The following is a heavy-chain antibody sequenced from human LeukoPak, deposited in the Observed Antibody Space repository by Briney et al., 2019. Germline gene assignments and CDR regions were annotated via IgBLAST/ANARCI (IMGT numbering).Heavy chain of an antibody. V-gene: IGHV3-23*01. CDR1: GFTFSSYA. Sequence: GGSLRLSCAASGFTFSSYAMSWVRQAPGKGLEWVSAISGSGGSTYYADSVKGRFTISRGNSKNTLYLQMNSLRAEDTAVYYCAKMVLWFGELMPAEFDYWGQGTLVTVSS. CDR3: AKMVLWFGELMPAEFDY. CDR2: ISGSGGST. J-gene: IGHJ4*02. D-gene: IGHD3-10*01.